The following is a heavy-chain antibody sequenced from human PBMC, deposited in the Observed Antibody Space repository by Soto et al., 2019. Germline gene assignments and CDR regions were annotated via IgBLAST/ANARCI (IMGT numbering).Heavy chain of an antibody. CDR2: ISYDGSNK. CDR3: AKIVVAVAGSIDY. J-gene: IGHJ4*02. V-gene: IGHV3-30*18. D-gene: IGHD6-19*01. CDR1: GFTFSSYG. Sequence: QVQLVESGGGVVQPGRSLRLSCAASGFTFSSYGMHWVRQAPGKGLEWVAVISYDGSNKYYADSVKGRFTISRDNSKNTLYRQMNSLRAEDTAVYYCAKIVVAVAGSIDYWGQGTLVTVSS.